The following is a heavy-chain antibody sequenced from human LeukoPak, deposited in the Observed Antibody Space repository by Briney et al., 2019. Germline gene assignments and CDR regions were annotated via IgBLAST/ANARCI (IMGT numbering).Heavy chain of an antibody. J-gene: IGHJ4*02. CDR2: ISAYNGNT. CDR3: ARDPAPLYYYDSSGYLRDY. D-gene: IGHD3-22*01. CDR1: VYTFTIYG. V-gene: IGHV1-18*01. Sequence: ASVNVSFTASVYTFTIYGISWVRQAPGQGLEWMGWISAYNGNTNYAQKLQGRVTMTTDTSTSTAYMELRSLRSDDTAVYYCARDPAPLYYYDSSGYLRDYWGQGTLVTVSS.